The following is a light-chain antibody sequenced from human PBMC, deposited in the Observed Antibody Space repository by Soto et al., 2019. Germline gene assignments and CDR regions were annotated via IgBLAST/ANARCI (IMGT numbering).Light chain of an antibody. CDR2: ASF. CDR3: QQNYITPYT. Sequence: DIQMTQSPSLSVSVGDKVTITCRASHSISNFLNWYQQKAGKAPKLLIYASFNLQSGVPSRFSGSGSGTDFTLTISSLQPEDFATYYCQQNYITPYTFGQGTKLEIK. J-gene: IGKJ2*01. V-gene: IGKV1-39*01. CDR1: HSISNF.